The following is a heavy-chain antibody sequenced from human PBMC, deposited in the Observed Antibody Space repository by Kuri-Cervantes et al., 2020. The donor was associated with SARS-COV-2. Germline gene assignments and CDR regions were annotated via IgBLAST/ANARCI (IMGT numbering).Heavy chain of an antibody. D-gene: IGHD6-13*01. V-gene: IGHV1-18*04. CDR1: GYTFTSYG. CDR2: ISAYNGNT. CDR3: ARDHMQLKGMDV. J-gene: IGHJ6*02. Sequence: ASVKVSCKASGYTFTSYGISWVRQAPGQGLEWMGWISAYNGNTNSAQKLQGRVTMTTDTSTSTAYMEMRSLRSDDTAVYYCARDHMQLKGMDVWGQGTTVTVSS.